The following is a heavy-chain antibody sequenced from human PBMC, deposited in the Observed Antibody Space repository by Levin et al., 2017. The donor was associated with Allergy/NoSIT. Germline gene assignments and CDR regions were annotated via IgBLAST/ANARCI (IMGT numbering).Heavy chain of an antibody. CDR3: ARAGYSGRAFDY. V-gene: IGHV4-34*01. Sequence: GSLRLSCAVYGGSLSGYYWIWIRQSPGEGLAWIGEINHSGYTNYNPSLKSRVTVSVDTSKNQFYLNLTSVTAADTAVYYCARAGYSGRAFDYWGQGTLLTVSS. J-gene: IGHJ4*02. CDR2: INHSGYT. CDR1: GGSLSGYY. D-gene: IGHD5-12*01.